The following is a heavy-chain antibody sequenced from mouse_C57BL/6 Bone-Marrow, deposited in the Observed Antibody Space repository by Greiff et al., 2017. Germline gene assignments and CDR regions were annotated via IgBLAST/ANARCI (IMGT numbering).Heavy chain of an antibody. J-gene: IGHJ4*01. Sequence: EVMLVESGAELVRPGASVKLSCTASGFNIKDDYMHWVKQRPETGLEWIGWIDPENGDTDYASQFQGKATIPVDTSSNTAYLQLSSLTSEDTAVYYCTVYDMDYWGQGTSVTVSS. CDR3: TVYDMDY. V-gene: IGHV14-4*01. CDR1: GFNIKDDY. CDR2: IDPENGDT.